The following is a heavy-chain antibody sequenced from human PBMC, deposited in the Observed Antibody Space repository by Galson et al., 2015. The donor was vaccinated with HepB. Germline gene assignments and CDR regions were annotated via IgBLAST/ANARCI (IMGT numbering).Heavy chain of an antibody. CDR3: AALLPEGGFDY. J-gene: IGHJ4*02. CDR2: IYHSGST. CDR1: GGSISSGGYS. V-gene: IGHV4-30-2*01. Sequence: TLSLTCAVSGGSISSGGYSWSWIRQPPGKGLEWIGYIYHSGSTYYNPSLKSRVTISVDRSKNRFSLKLSSVTAADTAVYYCAALLPEGGFDYWGQGTLVTVSS. D-gene: IGHD2-2*01.